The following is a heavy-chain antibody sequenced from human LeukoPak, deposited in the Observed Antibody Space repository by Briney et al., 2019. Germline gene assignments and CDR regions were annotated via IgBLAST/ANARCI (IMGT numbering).Heavy chain of an antibody. D-gene: IGHD4-11*01. CDR3: ARVPARLQYKNWFDP. V-gene: IGHV1-18*04. Sequence: ASVKVSCKASGYTFSNNGISWVRQAPGQGLEWMGWISAYNGNTNYAQKFQGRVTMTTDTSTSTAYMELRSLRSDDTAVYYCARVPARLQYKNWFDPWGQGTLVTVSS. J-gene: IGHJ5*02. CDR2: ISAYNGNT. CDR1: GYTFSNNG.